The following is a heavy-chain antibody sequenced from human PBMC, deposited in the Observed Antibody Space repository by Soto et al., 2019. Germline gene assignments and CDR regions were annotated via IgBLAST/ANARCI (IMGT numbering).Heavy chain of an antibody. CDR1: GGSISSSSYY. D-gene: IGHD2-2*01. J-gene: IGHJ6*03. V-gene: IGHV4-39*01. CDR3: ARHLGYQLLGRYYYYYYMDV. Sequence: QLQLQESGPGLVKPSETLSLTCTVSGGSISSSSYYWGWIRQPPGKGLEWIGSIYYSGSTYYNPSLKSRVTISVDTSKNQFSLKLSSVTAADTAVYYCARHLGYQLLGRYYYYYYMDVWGKGTTVTVSS. CDR2: IYYSGST.